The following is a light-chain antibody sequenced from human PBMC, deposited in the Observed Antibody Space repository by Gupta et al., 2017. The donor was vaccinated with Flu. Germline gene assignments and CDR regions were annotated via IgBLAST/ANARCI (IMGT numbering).Light chain of an antibody. CDR1: QSVGTS. Sequence: GERATRSCRASQSVGTSLAWYQQRPGQAPRLRIDDASNRATAIPASFLGGGSGTDFTLTISSLEPEDFAVYYCQQRTNWLWTFGQGTKVEIK. CDR3: QQRTNWLWT. V-gene: IGKV3-11*01. CDR2: DAS. J-gene: IGKJ1*01.